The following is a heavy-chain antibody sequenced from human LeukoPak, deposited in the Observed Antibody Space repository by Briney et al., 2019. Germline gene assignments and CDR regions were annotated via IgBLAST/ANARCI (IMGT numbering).Heavy chain of an antibody. Sequence: SETLSLTCTVSGGSISSYYWSWIRQPPGKGLEWIGYIYYSGSTNYNPSLKSRVTISVDTSKNLFSLKLSSVTAADTAVYYCARFDYGDYFDYWGQGTLVTVSS. CDR3: ARFDYGDYFDY. CDR1: GGSISSYY. J-gene: IGHJ4*02. V-gene: IGHV4-59*08. D-gene: IGHD4-17*01. CDR2: IYYSGST.